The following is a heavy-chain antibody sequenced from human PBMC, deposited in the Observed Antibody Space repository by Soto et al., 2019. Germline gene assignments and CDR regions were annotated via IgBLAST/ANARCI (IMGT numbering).Heavy chain of an antibody. CDR1: GFTFSSYG. V-gene: IGHV3-30*18. J-gene: IGHJ5*02. Sequence: GGSLRLSCAASGFTFSSYGMHWVRQAPGKGLEWVAVISYDGSNKYYADSVKGRFTISRDNSKDTLYLQMNSLRAEDTAVYYCAKDHRRIAVAAPLGPWGQGTLVTVSS. CDR2: ISYDGSNK. D-gene: IGHD6-19*01. CDR3: AKDHRRIAVAAPLGP.